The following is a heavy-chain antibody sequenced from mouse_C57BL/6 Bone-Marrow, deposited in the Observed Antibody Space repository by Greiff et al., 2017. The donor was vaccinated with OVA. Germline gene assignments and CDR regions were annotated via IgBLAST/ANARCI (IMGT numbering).Heavy chain of an antibody. J-gene: IGHJ2*01. CDR3: ARIPVYYYGSSNHFDY. V-gene: IGHV1-64*01. CDR1: GYTFTSYW. CDR2: IHPNSGST. Sequence: QVQLQQPGAELVKPGASVKLSCKASGYTFTSYWMHWVKQRPGQGLEWIGMIHPNSGSTNYNEKFKSKAKLTVDKSSSTAYMQLSSLTSEDSAVYYCARIPVYYYGSSNHFDYWGQGTTLTVSS. D-gene: IGHD1-1*01.